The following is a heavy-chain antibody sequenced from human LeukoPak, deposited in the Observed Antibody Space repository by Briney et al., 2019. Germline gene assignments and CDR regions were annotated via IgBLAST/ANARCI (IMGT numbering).Heavy chain of an antibody. CDR1: GYSFGTYD. V-gene: IGHV1-8*01. D-gene: IGHD3-10*01. CDR3: ARGSFIRGTADDY. J-gene: IGHJ4*02. CDR2: MNPHSGNT. Sequence: ASVKVSCKASGYSFGTYDINWVRQATGQGLEWMGWMNPHSGNTGYAQKFQGRVTMTRNTSISTAYMELSSLRYEDTAMYYCARGSFIRGTADDYWGQGTLITVSS.